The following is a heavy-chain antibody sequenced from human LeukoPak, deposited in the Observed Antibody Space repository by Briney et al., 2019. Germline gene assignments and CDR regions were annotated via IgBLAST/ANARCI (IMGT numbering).Heavy chain of an antibody. CDR3: ASDGLPYAFDI. J-gene: IGHJ3*02. D-gene: IGHD2-2*02. CDR1: GGSISSGDYY. Sequence: SETLSLTCTVSGGSISSGDYYWSWIRQPPGKGLEWIGYIYYSGSTYYNPSLKSRVTISVDTSKNQLSLKLSSVTAADTAVYYCASDGLPYAFDIWGQGTMVTVSS. V-gene: IGHV4-30-4*02. CDR2: IYYSGST.